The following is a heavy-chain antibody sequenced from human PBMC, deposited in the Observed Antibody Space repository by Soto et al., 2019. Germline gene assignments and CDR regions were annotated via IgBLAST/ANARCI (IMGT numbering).Heavy chain of an antibody. V-gene: IGHV1-18*01. J-gene: IGHJ6*02. CDR2: ISAYNGNT. Sequence: ASLKVSCKASGYTFTSYGISWVRQAPGQGLEWMGWISAYNGNTNYAQKLQGRVTMTTDTSTSTAYMELRSLRSDDTAVYYCARAGGRSPISGVEYYYGIDVWGQGTTVSVSS. CDR3: ARAGGRSPISGVEYYYGIDV. D-gene: IGHD2-15*01. CDR1: GYTFTSYG.